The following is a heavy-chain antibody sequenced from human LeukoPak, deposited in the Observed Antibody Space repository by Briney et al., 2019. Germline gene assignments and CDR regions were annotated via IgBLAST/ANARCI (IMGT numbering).Heavy chain of an antibody. CDR3: ARDFD. CDR2: ISGNGGST. Sequence: GGSLRLSCAASGYSFSSDAMSWVRQAPGKGLEWVSGISGNGGSTYYADSVKGRFTISRDGSRSTLYLQMNSLRGDDTAVYYCARDFDWGQGTLVTVPS. CDR1: GYSFSSDA. V-gene: IGHV3-23*01. J-gene: IGHJ4*02.